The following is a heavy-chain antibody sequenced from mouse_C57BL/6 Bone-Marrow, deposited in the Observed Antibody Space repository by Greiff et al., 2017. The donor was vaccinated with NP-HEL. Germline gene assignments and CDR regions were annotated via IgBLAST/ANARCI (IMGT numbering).Heavy chain of an antibody. CDR3: ARYYGSSYYFDS. CDR2: IYPGDGDT. Sequence: VQLQQSGAELVKPGASVKISCKASGYAFSSYWMNWVKQRPGKGLEWIGQIYPGDGDTNYNGKFKGKATLSADKSSSTAYMQLSSLTSEDSAVYFCARYYGSSYYFDSWGQGTTLTVSS. V-gene: IGHV1-80*01. J-gene: IGHJ2*01. D-gene: IGHD1-1*01. CDR1: GYAFSSYW.